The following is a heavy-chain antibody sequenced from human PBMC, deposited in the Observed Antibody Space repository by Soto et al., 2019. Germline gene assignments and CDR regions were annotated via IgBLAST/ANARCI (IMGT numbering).Heavy chain of an antibody. V-gene: IGHV1-18*01. CDR2: ISGYNGNK. CDR3: TRRPEFYDY. J-gene: IGHJ4*02. Sequence: QVQLVQSGAEVKKPGASVKVSCKASGYTFTSYGISWVRQAPGQGLEWMGWISGYNGNKKYAQKLQGRVTMTTDTSTSTAYMELRSLTSDYTALYYCTRRPEFYDYWGQGTLATVSS. CDR1: GYTFTSYG. D-gene: IGHD3-3*01.